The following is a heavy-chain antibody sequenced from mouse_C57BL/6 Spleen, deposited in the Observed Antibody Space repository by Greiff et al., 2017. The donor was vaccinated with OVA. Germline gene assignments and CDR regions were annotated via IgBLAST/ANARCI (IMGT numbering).Heavy chain of an antibody. CDR3: ARADGYYVDY. Sequence: VQLKESGPGLVKPSQSLSLTCSVTGYSITSGYYWNWIRQFPGNKLEWMGYISYDGSNNYNPSLKNRISITRDTSKNQFFLKLNSVTTEDTATYYCARADGYYVDYWGQGTTLTVSS. CDR1: GYSITSGYY. V-gene: IGHV3-6*01. D-gene: IGHD2-3*01. CDR2: ISYDGSN. J-gene: IGHJ2*01.